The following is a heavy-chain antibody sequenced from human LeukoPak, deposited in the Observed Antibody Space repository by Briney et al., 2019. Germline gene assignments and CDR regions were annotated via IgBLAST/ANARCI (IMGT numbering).Heavy chain of an antibody. D-gene: IGHD3-22*01. CDR1: GYTFTKYA. CDR3: ANCYDSSGFFAY. J-gene: IGHJ4*02. Sequence: PGASVTVSCKGSGYTFTKYAISWVRQAPGQGLEYMGWIDTNTGNPTYAQGFTGRFVFSLDTSVSTAYLQISSLKAEDSAIYFCANCYDSSGFFAYWGQGTLVTVSS. CDR2: IDTNTGNP. V-gene: IGHV7-4-1*02.